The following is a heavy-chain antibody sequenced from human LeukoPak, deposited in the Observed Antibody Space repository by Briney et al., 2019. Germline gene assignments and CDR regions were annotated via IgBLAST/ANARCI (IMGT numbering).Heavy chain of an antibody. Sequence: PGGSLRLSCAASGFTFSSYAMHWVRRAPGKGLEWVAVISYDGPNKNYADSVKGRFTISRDNSKNTLYLQMNSLRAEDTALYYCARVGTMVRGVMFGEYYYYMDVWGKGTTVTVSS. CDR2: ISYDGPNK. CDR1: GFTFSSYA. J-gene: IGHJ6*03. D-gene: IGHD3-10*01. V-gene: IGHV3-30*04. CDR3: ARVGTMVRGVMFGEYYYYMDV.